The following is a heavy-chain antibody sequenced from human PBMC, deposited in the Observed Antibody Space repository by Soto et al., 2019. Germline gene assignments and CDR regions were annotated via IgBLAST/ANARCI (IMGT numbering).Heavy chain of an antibody. CDR1: GGSISSGGYY. V-gene: IGHV4-31*03. CDR2: IYYSGST. CDR3: ASSDFYYGSGSYYHFDY. Sequence: SETLSLTSTVSGGSISSGGYYWSWIRQHPGKGLEWIGYIYYSGSTYYNPSLKSRVTISVDTSKNQFSLKLSSVTAADTAVYYCASSDFYYGSGSYYHFDYWGQGTLVTVSS. D-gene: IGHD3-10*01. J-gene: IGHJ4*02.